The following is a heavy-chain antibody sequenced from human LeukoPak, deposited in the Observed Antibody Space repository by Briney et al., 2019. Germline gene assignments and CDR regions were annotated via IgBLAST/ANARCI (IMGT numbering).Heavy chain of an antibody. V-gene: IGHV1-69*05. CDR1: GGTFSSYA. D-gene: IGHD5-18*01. Sequence: SVKVSCKASGGTFSSYAISWVRQAPGQGLEWMGGIIPIFGTANYAQKFQGRVTITTDESTSTAYMELSSLRSEDTAVYYCASRKRGYSYGTDAFDIWGQGTMVTVSS. CDR3: ASRKRGYSYGTDAFDI. CDR2: IIPIFGTA. J-gene: IGHJ3*02.